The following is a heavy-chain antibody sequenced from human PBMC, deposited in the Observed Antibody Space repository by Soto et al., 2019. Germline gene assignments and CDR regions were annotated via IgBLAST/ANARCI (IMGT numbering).Heavy chain of an antibody. CDR1: SGSITSSSW. CDR2: IYHGGST. J-gene: IGHJ5*02. D-gene: IGHD3-9*01. Sequence: PSETLSLTCAVSSGSITSSSWWTWVRQPPGKGLEWIGEIYHGGSTNYNPSLKSRVTISVDKSKNHFSLLLNSVTAADMAVYYCARGTYDIFNWFDPWGQGTLVTVSS. CDR3: ARGTYDIFNWFDP. V-gene: IGHV4-4*02.